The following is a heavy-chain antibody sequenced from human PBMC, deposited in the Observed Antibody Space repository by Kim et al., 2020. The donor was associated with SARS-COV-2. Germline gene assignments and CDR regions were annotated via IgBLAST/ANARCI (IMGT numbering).Heavy chain of an antibody. CDR1: GFSFSSYA. J-gene: IGHJ6*02. Sequence: GGSLRLSCAASGFSFSSYAMSWVRQAPGKGLEWVSSISGSGGSTYYADSVKGRFTISRDNSKNTLYLQMNSLRAEDTAVYYCAKRARYCSGGSCYSGGMDVWGQGTTVTVSS. D-gene: IGHD2-15*01. CDR2: ISGSGGST. CDR3: AKRARYCSGGSCYSGGMDV. V-gene: IGHV3-23*01.